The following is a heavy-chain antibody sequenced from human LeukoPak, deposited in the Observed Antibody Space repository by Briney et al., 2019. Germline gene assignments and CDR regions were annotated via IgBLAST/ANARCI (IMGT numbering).Heavy chain of an antibody. V-gene: IGHV4-30-4*08. CDR1: GGSISSGDYY. J-gene: IGHJ4*02. D-gene: IGHD1-26*01. CDR2: IYYSGST. CDR3: ARGQEDWDLLHRAVNFDY. Sequence: KSSQTLSLTCTVSGGSISSGDYYWSWIRQPPGKGLEWIGYIYYSGSTYYNPSLKSRVTISVDTSKNQFSLKLSSVTAADTAVYYCARGQEDWDLLHRAVNFDYWGQGTLVTVPS.